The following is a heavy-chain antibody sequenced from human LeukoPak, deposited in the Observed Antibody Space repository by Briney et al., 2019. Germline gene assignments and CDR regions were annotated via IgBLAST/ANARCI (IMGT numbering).Heavy chain of an antibody. D-gene: IGHD5-18*01. CDR1: GGTFSSYA. J-gene: IGHJ4*02. V-gene: IGHV1-69*13. CDR2: IIPIFGTA. Sequence: ASVKVSCKASGGTFSSYAISWVRQAPGQGLEWMGGIIPIFGTANYAQKFQGRVTITADESTSTAYMELSSLRSEDTAVYYCARDSGIMGYSYGFGYWGQGTLVTVSS. CDR3: ARDSGIMGYSYGFGY.